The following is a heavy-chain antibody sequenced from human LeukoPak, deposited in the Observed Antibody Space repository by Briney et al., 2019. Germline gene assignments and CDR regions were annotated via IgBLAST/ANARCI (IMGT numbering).Heavy chain of an antibody. D-gene: IGHD3-22*01. J-gene: IGHJ4*02. V-gene: IGHV3-30-3*01. CDR2: ISYDGSNK. CDR1: GFTFSSYA. CDR3: ARVNYYDSSGYYYQIDY. Sequence: GGSLRLSCAASGFTFSSYAMHWVRQAPGKGLEWVAVISYDGSNKYYADSVKGRFTISRDNSKNTLYLQMNSLRAEDTAVYYCARVNYYDSSGYYYQIDYWGQGTLVTVSS.